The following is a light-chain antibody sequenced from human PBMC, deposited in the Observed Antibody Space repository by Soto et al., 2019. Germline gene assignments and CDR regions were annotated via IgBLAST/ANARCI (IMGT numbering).Light chain of an antibody. V-gene: IGKV3-20*01. CDR2: GVS. J-gene: IGKJ5*01. Sequence: EIVLTQSPGTLSLSPGERATLSCRASHSVSSSYLAWYQQKPDQAPRLLIYGVSSRATGIPDRFSGSGSGTDFTLTISRLEPEDFAVYYCQHFDTSPPITFGQGTRQEIK. CDR1: HSVSSSY. CDR3: QHFDTSPPIT.